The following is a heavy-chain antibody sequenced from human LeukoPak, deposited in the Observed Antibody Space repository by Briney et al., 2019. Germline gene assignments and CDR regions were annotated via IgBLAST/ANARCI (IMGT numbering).Heavy chain of an antibody. CDR2: ISSSSSAI. Sequence: GSLRLSCAASGFTFSSYSMNWVRQAPGKGLEWVSYISSSSSAIYYADSVEGRFTISRDNAKNSLSLQMNILRDEDAAVYYCVRDSSYAFDHWGQGNLVTVSS. V-gene: IGHV3-48*02. CDR3: VRDSSYAFDH. J-gene: IGHJ4*02. D-gene: IGHD2/OR15-2a*01. CDR1: GFTFSSYS.